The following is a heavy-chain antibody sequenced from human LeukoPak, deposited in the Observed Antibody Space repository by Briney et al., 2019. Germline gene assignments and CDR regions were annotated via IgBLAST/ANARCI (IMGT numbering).Heavy chain of an antibody. Sequence: GGSLGLSCAASEFIVSVNYMTCVRQAPGKGQEWVSLIYSRGDTKYADSVKGRFTISRDNSKNTLYLQMSSLRTEDTAVYYCAKDRARVARFDYWGQGTLVTVSS. CDR3: AKDRARVARFDY. CDR1: EFIVSVNY. J-gene: IGHJ4*02. D-gene: IGHD2-15*01. V-gene: IGHV3-66*01. CDR2: IYSRGDT.